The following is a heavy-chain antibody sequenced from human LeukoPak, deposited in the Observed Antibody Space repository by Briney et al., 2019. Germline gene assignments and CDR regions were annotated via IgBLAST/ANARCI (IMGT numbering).Heavy chain of an antibody. J-gene: IGHJ3*02. V-gene: IGHV3-21*01. CDR3: ARASYCSSTSCYTPDAFDI. CDR1: GFTFSSYS. CDR2: ISSSSSYI. Sequence: GGSLRLSCAASGFTFSSYSMNWVRQAPGKGLEWVSSISSSSSYIYYADSVKGRFTISRDNAKNSLYLQMNSLRAEDTAVYYCARASYCSSTSCYTPDAFDIWGQGTMVTVSS. D-gene: IGHD2-2*02.